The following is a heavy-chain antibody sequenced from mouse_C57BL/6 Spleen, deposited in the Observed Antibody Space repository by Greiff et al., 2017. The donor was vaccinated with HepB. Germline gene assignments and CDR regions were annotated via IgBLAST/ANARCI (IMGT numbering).Heavy chain of an antibody. Sequence: VQLQQSGAELVRPGSSVKLSCKASGYTFTSYWMHWVKQRPIQGLEWIGNIDPSDSETHYNQKFKDKATLTVDKSSSTAYMQLSSLTSEDSAVYYCAIDYYDDGPQLGYAMDYWGQGTSVTVSS. J-gene: IGHJ4*01. V-gene: IGHV1-52*01. CDR2: IDPSDSET. D-gene: IGHD1-1*01. CDR1: GYTFTSYW. CDR3: AIDYYDDGPQLGYAMDY.